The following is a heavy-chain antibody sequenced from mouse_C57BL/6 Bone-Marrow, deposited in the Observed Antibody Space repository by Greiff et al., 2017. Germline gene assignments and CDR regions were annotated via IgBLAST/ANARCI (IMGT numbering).Heavy chain of an antibody. CDR2: ISSGGSYT. J-gene: IGHJ3*01. Sequence: EVKLVESGGDLVKPGGSLKLSCAASGFTFSSYGMSWVRQTPDKRLEWVATISSGGSYTYYPDSVKGRFTISRDNAKNTLYLQMSSLKSEDTAMYYCARHHSYDYDVAWFAYWGQGTLVTVSA. CDR1: GFTFSSYG. D-gene: IGHD2-4*01. V-gene: IGHV5-6*01. CDR3: ARHHSYDYDVAWFAY.